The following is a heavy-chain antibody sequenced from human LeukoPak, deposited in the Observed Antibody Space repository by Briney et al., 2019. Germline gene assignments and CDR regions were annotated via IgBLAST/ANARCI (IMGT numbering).Heavy chain of an antibody. CDR2: INPNSGGT. Sequence: ASVKVSCKASGYTFTGYYMHWVRQAPGQGLEWMGRINPNSGGTNYAQKFQGRVTMTRDTSISTAYMELSRLRSDDTAVYYCAIHEEWELLTDDAFDIWGQGTMVTVSS. J-gene: IGHJ3*02. V-gene: IGHV1-2*06. D-gene: IGHD1-26*01. CDR1: GYTFTGYY. CDR3: AIHEEWELLTDDAFDI.